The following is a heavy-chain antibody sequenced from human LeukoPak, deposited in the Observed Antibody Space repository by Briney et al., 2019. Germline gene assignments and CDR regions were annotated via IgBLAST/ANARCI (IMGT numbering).Heavy chain of an antibody. Sequence: PSETLSLTCTVSGGSISSYYWSWIRQPAGKGLEWIGRIYTSGSTNYNPFLKSRVTMSVDTSKNQFSLKLSSVTAADTAVYYCARSVTLPRAVAGPFDYWGQGTLVTVSS. J-gene: IGHJ4*02. V-gene: IGHV4-4*07. D-gene: IGHD6-19*01. CDR3: ARSVTLPRAVAGPFDY. CDR2: IYTSGST. CDR1: GGSISSYY.